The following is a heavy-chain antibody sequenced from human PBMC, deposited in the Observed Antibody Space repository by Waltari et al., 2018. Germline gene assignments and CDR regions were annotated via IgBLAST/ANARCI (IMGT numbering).Heavy chain of an antibody. CDR2: ISASDNTM. Sequence: EVQLVESGGGLVQPGGSLRLSCAASGFPFSDYSMNWVRQAAGKGLEWVSYISASDNTMHYADSVKGRFTISRDNAKNSLYLQMNSLRDEDTAVYYCARRLNYWGQGTLVTVSS. CDR3: ARRLNY. J-gene: IGHJ4*02. CDR1: GFPFSDYS. V-gene: IGHV3-48*02. D-gene: IGHD3-16*01.